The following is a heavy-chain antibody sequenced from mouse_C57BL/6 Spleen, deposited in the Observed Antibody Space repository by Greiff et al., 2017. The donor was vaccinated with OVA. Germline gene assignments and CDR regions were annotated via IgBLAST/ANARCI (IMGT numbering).Heavy chain of an antibody. J-gene: IGHJ4*01. Sequence: QVQLQQSGAELVMPGASVKLSCKASGYTFTSYWMHRVKQRPGQGLEWIGEIDPSDSYTNYNQKFKGKSTLTVDKSSSTAYMQLSSLTSEDSAVYYCARGRGSSYGDYAMDYWGQGTSVTVSS. CDR3: ARGRGSSYGDYAMDY. V-gene: IGHV1-69*01. CDR2: IDPSDSYT. CDR1: GYTFTSYW. D-gene: IGHD1-1*01.